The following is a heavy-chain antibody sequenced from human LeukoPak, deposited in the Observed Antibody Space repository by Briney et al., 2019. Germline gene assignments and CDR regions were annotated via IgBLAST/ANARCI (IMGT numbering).Heavy chain of an antibody. J-gene: IGHJ4*02. CDR3: ARSIAVAGFDY. CDR1: GYSISSGYY. V-gene: IGHV4-38-2*01. Sequence: SETLSLTCAVSGYSISSGYYWGWIRQPPGKGLEWIGTIYHSGSTYYNPSLKSRVTISVDTSKNQFSLKLTSVAAADTAVYYCARSIAVAGFDYWGQGTLDTVSS. CDR2: IYHSGST. D-gene: IGHD6-19*01.